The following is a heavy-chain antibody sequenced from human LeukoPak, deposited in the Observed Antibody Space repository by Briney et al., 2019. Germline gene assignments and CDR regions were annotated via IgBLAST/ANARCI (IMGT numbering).Heavy chain of an antibody. CDR3: VRDTRSYYLDY. Sequence: GGSLRLSCEASGFTFRNHGMHWVRQAPGKGLEWVAVIWYDGSNKEYADSVKGRFTVSRDNPKNTLYLQMNSLRVEDTAVYYFVRDTRSYYLDYWGQGTPVTVSS. CDR2: IWYDGSNK. J-gene: IGHJ4*02. D-gene: IGHD1-26*01. CDR1: GFTFRNHG. V-gene: IGHV3-33*01.